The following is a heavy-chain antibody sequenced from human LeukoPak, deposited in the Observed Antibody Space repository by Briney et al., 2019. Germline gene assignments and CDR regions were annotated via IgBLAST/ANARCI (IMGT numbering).Heavy chain of an antibody. CDR2: MNPNSGNT. J-gene: IGHJ6*03. V-gene: IGHV1-8*01. CDR3: ARDSDHYYDFWSGYYSYYYYCYMDV. D-gene: IGHD3-3*01. CDR1: GYTFTSYD. Sequence: ASVTVSCKASGYTFTSYDINWVRQAPGQGLEWMGWMNPNSGNTGYAQKFQGRVTMTRNTSISTAYMELSSLRSEDTAVYYCARDSDHYYDFWSGYYSYYYYCYMDVWGKGTTVTVSS.